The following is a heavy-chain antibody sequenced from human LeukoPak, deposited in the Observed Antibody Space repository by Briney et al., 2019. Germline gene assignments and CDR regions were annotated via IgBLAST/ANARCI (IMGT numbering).Heavy chain of an antibody. CDR3: ARGGSGSYFSWLDP. Sequence: ASVKVSCKASGYTFTGYYIHWVRQALGQGLECMGWINPNSGGTNYAQKFQGRVTMTRDTSISTAYMELNRLRSDDTAVYYCARGGSGSYFSWLDPWGQGTLITVSS. D-gene: IGHD3-10*01. J-gene: IGHJ5*02. CDR2: INPNSGGT. CDR1: GYTFTGYY. V-gene: IGHV1-2*02.